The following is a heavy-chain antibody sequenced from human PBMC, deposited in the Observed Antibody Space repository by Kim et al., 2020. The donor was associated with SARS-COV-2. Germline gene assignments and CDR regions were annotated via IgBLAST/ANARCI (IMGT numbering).Heavy chain of an antibody. V-gene: IGHV4-34*01. J-gene: IGHJ4*02. CDR3: ARGRGGLITMVRGVIIRQYYFDY. CDR2: INHSGST. D-gene: IGHD3-10*01. Sequence: SETLSLTCAVYGGSFSGYYWSWIRQPPGKGLEWIGEINHSGSTNYNPSLKSRVTISVDTSKNQFSLKLSSVTAADTAVYYCARGRGGLITMVRGVIIRQYYFDYWGQGTLVTVSS. CDR1: GGSFSGYY.